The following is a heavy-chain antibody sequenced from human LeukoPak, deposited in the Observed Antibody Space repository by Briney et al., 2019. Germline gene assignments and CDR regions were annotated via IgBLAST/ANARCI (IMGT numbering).Heavy chain of an antibody. CDR3: AKLPIVVVVAATLDY. D-gene: IGHD2-15*01. Sequence: GGSLRLSCAASGFAFSSYAMSWVRQAPGKGLEWVSAISGSGGSTYYADSVKGRFTISRDNSKNTLYLQMNSLRAEDTAVYYCAKLPIVVVVAATLDYWGQGTLVTVSS. CDR1: GFAFSSYA. CDR2: ISGSGGST. J-gene: IGHJ4*02. V-gene: IGHV3-23*01.